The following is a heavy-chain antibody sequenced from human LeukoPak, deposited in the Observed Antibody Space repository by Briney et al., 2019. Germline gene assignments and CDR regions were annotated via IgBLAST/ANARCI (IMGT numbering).Heavy chain of an antibody. J-gene: IGHJ4*02. V-gene: IGHV4-59*08. CDR3: ARAIEVGAMTPFDY. CDR2: IYYSGST. D-gene: IGHD1-26*01. CDR1: GGSISNYY. Sequence: SETLSLTCTVSGGSISNYYWSWIRQPPGKGLEWIGYIYYSGSTNYNPSLKSRVTISVDTSKNQFSLKLTSVTAADTAVYYCARAIEVGAMTPFDYWGQGTLVTVSS.